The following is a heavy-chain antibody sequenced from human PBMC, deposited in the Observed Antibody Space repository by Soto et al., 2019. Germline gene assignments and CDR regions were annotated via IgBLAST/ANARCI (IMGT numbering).Heavy chain of an antibody. D-gene: IGHD2-21*02. V-gene: IGHV3-30*18. CDR1: GFTFSSYG. Sequence: QVQLVESGGGVVQPGRSLRLSCAASGFTFSSYGMNWVRQAPGKGLEWVAVISYDGSNKYYADSVKGRFTISRDNSKNTLYLQMNSLRAEDTAVYYCANDWVIVVVTDIRYGMDVWGQGTPVTVSS. CDR3: ANDWVIVVVTDIRYGMDV. CDR2: ISYDGSNK. J-gene: IGHJ6*02.